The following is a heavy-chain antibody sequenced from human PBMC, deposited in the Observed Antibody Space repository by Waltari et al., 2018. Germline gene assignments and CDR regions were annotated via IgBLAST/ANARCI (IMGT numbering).Heavy chain of an antibody. CDR1: GGTFSSYA. D-gene: IGHD6-25*01. V-gene: IGHV1-69*08. J-gene: IGHJ6*02. Sequence: QVQLVQSGAEVKKPGSSVKVSCKASGGTFSSYAISWVRQAPGQGLEWRGSIIPIFGTANYAQKFQGRVTITADKSTSTAYMELSSLRSEDTAVYCCARSAALDYYYGMDVWGQGTTVTVSS. CDR2: IIPIFGTA. CDR3: ARSAALDYYYGMDV.